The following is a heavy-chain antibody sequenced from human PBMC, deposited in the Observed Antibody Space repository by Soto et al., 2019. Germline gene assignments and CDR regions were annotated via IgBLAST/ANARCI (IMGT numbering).Heavy chain of an antibody. J-gene: IGHJ4*02. D-gene: IGHD4-17*01. V-gene: IGHV3-64*01. Sequence: EVQLVESGGGLVQPGGSLRLSCAASGFTFSSYAMHWVRQAQGKGLEYVSAISSNGGSTYYANSVKGRFTISRDNSKNTLYLQMGSLRAEDMAVYYCARENGDYAWDYWGQGTLVTVSS. CDR2: ISSNGGST. CDR1: GFTFSSYA. CDR3: ARENGDYAWDY.